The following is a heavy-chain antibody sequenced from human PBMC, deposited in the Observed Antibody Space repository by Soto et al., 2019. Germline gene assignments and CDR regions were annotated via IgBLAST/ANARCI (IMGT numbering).Heavy chain of an antibody. CDR3: GKGRSYYYYYGVDV. J-gene: IGHJ6*02. D-gene: IGHD1-26*01. CDR1: GFTFSSYG. Sequence: GGSLRLSCAASGFTFSSYGMHWVRQAPGKGLEWVAVISYGGSTYYADAVKGRFTISRDNSKSTLYLQMNSLRAEDAAVYYCGKGRSYYYYYGVDVWGQGTTVTVSS. CDR2: ISYGGST. V-gene: IGHV3-30*18.